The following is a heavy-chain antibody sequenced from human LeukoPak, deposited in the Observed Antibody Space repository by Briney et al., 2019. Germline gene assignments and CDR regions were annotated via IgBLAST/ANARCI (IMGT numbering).Heavy chain of an antibody. J-gene: IGHJ4*02. CDR3: ANANIGYYQQFDY. CDR2: ISSGSTYI. V-gene: IGHV3-21*04. D-gene: IGHD3-22*01. CDR1: GFTFSSYS. Sequence: GGSLRLSCAASGFTFSSYSMNWVRQPPGKGLEWVSSISSGSTYIYYADSVKGRFTISRDNAKNSLYLQMNSLRAEDTAVYYCANANIGYYQQFDYWGQGTLVTVSS.